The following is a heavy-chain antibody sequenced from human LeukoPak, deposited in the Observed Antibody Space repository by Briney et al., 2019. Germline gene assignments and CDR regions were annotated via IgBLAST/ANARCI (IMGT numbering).Heavy chain of an antibody. D-gene: IGHD3-10*01. V-gene: IGHV4-59*01. CDR2: IYYSGST. J-gene: IGHJ1*01. CDR1: GGSISSCY. Sequence: TSETLSLTCTVSGGSISSCYWSWIRQPPGKGLEWIGYIYYSGSTNYNPSLKSRVTISVDTSKNQFSLKLSSVTAADTAVYYCASFGGTMVRGVISRLFQHWGQGTLVTVSS. CDR3: ASFGGTMVRGVISRLFQH.